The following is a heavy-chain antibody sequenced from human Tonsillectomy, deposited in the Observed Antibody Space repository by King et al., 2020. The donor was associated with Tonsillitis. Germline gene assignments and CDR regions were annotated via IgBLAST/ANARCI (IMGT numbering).Heavy chain of an antibody. J-gene: IGHJ5*02. CDR3: ASTVVVVPA. CDR2: ISYDGSNK. D-gene: IGHD2-2*01. V-gene: IGHV3-30-3*01. Sequence: VQLVESGGGVVQPGRSLRLSCAASGFTFSSYAMHWVRQAPGKGLEWGAVISYDGSNKYYADSVKGRFTISRDNSKNTLYLQMNSLRAEDTAVYYCASTVVVVPAWGQGTLVTVSS. CDR1: GFTFSSYA.